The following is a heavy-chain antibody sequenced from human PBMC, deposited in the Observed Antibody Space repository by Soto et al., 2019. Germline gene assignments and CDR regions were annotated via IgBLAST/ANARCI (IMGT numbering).Heavy chain of an antibody. CDR1: GGTFSSYA. CDR2: IIPIFGTA. V-gene: IGHV1-69*13. Sequence: SVKVSCKASGGTFSSYAISWVRQAPGQGLEWTGGIIPIFGTANYAQKFQGRVTITADESTSTAYMELSSLRSEDTAVYYCARASSYSSSWHYYYGMDVWGQGTTVTVSS. J-gene: IGHJ6*02. CDR3: ARASSYSSSWHYYYGMDV. D-gene: IGHD6-6*01.